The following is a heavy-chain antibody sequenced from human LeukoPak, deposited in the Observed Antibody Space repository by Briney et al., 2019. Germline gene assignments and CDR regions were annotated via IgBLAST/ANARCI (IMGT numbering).Heavy chain of an antibody. Sequence: GGSLRLSCAASGFTFSNYSMNWVRQAPGKGLEWVSYISSRSSNIYYADSVKGRFTISRDNAKNSLYLQMDSLRDEDTAVYYCARIPGGYYYAMDVWGQGTTVTVSS. D-gene: IGHD3-16*01. CDR1: GFTFSNYS. CDR2: ISSRSSNI. V-gene: IGHV3-48*02. J-gene: IGHJ6*02. CDR3: ARIPGGYYYAMDV.